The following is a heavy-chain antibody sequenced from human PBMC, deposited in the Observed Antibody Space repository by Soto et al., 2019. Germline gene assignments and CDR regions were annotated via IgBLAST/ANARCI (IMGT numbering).Heavy chain of an antibody. CDR1: GFPFFSYA. CDR3: AKDPRSGWYNLGWFDP. V-gene: IGHV3-23*01. J-gene: IGHJ5*02. CDR2: ISGSGGNT. Sequence: GGSLRLSCAASGFPFFSYAMSWVRQAPGRGLEWVSTISGSGGNTYYADAVKGRFTITSDSSKNTLYLQMNSLRVDDTAIYYCAKDPRSGWYNLGWFDPWGQGTLVTVSS. D-gene: IGHD6-19*01.